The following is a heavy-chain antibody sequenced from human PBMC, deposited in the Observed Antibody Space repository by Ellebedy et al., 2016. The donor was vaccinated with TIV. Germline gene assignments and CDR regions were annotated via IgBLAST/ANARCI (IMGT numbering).Heavy chain of an antibody. D-gene: IGHD3-3*01. V-gene: IGHV1-69*13. J-gene: IGHJ4*02. Sequence: AASVKVSCKASGGTFSRHAISWARQTPGQGLEWMGGIIPVFGTIKYTQKFQGRVTITADESTSTMEITSLTSEDTALFYCASGTLYYDFWTGYPAFEYWGQGTLVTVSS. CDR3: ASGTLYYDFWTGYPAFEY. CDR2: IIPVFGTI. CDR1: GGTFSRHA.